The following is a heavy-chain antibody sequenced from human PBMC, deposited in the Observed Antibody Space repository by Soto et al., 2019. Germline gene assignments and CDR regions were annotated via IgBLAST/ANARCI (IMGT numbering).Heavy chain of an antibody. D-gene: IGHD6-19*01. CDR1: GYTFTSYG. CDR3: ARDARQYSSGLDYFDY. Sequence: ASVKVSCKASGYTFTSYGISWVRQAPGQGLEWMGWISAYNGNTNYAQKLQGRVTMTTDTSTSTAYMELRSLRSDDTAVYYCARDARQYSSGLDYFDYWGQGTLVTVSS. CDR2: ISAYNGNT. J-gene: IGHJ4*02. V-gene: IGHV1-18*01.